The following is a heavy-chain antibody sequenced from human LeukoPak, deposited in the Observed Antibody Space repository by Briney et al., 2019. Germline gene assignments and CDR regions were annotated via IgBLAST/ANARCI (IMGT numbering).Heavy chain of an antibody. Sequence: PGGPLRLSCTASGFPFGVSAMGWVRGSPGEGVGGVGFIRSKDYGATTEYAASVKGRFTISRDDSKSIAYLQMNSLKTEDTAVYYCARGHPYCGGDCYSSWGQGTLVTVSS. CDR3: ARGHPYCGGDCYSS. CDR1: GFPFGVSA. J-gene: IGHJ5*02. CDR2: IRSKDYGATT. V-gene: IGHV3-49*04. D-gene: IGHD2-21*02.